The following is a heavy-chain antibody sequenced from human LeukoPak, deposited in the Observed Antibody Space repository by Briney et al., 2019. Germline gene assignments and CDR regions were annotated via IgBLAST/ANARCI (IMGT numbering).Heavy chain of an antibody. CDR2: INHSGST. V-gene: IGHV4-34*01. J-gene: IGHJ4*02. CDR1: GGSFSGYY. CDR3: ASLLHGFDY. D-gene: IGHD2-15*01. Sequence: PSETLSLTCAVYGGSFSGYYWSWIRQPPGKGLEWIGEINHSGSTNYNPSLKSRVTISVDTSKNQFSLKLSSVTAADTAVYYCASLLHGFDYWGQGTLVTVSS.